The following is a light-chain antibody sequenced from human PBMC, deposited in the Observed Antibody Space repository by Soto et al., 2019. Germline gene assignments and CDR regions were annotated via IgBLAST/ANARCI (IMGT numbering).Light chain of an antibody. Sequence: EIVMTQAPASLSVSPGERATLSCRASQNVNSNLAWYQQKPGQAPRLLIYATSNRATGIPDRFSGSGSGTDFTLTISRLEPEDFAVYYCKQRSSWPFTFGPGTKVDIK. J-gene: IGKJ3*01. CDR1: QNVNSN. CDR2: ATS. CDR3: KQRSSWPFT. V-gene: IGKV3-11*01.